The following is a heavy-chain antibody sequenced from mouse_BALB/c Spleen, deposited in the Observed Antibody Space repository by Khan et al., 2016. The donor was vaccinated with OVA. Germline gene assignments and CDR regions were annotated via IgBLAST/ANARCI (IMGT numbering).Heavy chain of an antibody. CDR3: ARVYGVDFDY. J-gene: IGHJ2*01. D-gene: IGHD2-10*02. V-gene: IGHV3-2*02. Sequence: VQLKESGPGLVKPSQSLSLTCTVTGYSIASDYAWNWIRQFPGNKLEWMGFISYSGNPNYNPSLKSRISITRDTYKNQFFLQLNSVTSEDTATYYCARVYGVDFDYGGQGTTLTVSS. CDR2: ISYSGNP. CDR1: GYSIASDYA.